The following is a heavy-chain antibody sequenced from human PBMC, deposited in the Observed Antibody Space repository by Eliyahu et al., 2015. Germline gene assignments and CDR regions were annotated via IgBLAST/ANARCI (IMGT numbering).Heavy chain of an antibody. J-gene: IGHJ6*04. CDR1: GGSISSYY. CDR3: ARVDYYYGMDV. Sequence: QVQLQESGPGLVKPSXXLSLPCTVXGGSISSYYWSWIRQPPGKGLEWIGYIYYSGSTNYNPSLKSRVTISVDTSKNQFSLKLSSVTAADTAVYYCARVDYYYGMDVWGKGTTVTVSS. CDR2: IYYSGST. V-gene: IGHV4-59*01.